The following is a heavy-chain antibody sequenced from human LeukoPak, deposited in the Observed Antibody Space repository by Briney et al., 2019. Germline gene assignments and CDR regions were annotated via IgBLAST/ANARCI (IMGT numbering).Heavy chain of an antibody. V-gene: IGHV3-23*01. D-gene: IGHD3-10*01. Sequence: PGGSLRLSCAASGFTFSSYAMSWVRQAPGKGLEWVSTISGSGGSTHYADSVNGRFTISRDSSKNTLHLQMNSLRVEDTAVYYCAKDTVRGVIQSAFDFWGQGTLVTVSS. CDR1: GFTFSSYA. CDR2: ISGSGGST. J-gene: IGHJ4*02. CDR3: AKDTVRGVIQSAFDF.